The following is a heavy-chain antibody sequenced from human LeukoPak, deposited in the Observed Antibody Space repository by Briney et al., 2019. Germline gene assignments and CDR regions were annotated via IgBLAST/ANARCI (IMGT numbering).Heavy chain of an antibody. Sequence: PGGSLRLSCAASGFTFSSYAMSWVRQAPGKGLEWVSVISGGGTGTYYADSVKGRFTISKDNSRNTLYLQMNGQRAEDTAVDYCAKSFNAVANPIDYWGQGTLVTVSS. V-gene: IGHV3-23*01. J-gene: IGHJ4*02. D-gene: IGHD6-19*01. CDR3: AKSFNAVANPIDY. CDR2: ISGGGTGT. CDR1: GFTFSSYA.